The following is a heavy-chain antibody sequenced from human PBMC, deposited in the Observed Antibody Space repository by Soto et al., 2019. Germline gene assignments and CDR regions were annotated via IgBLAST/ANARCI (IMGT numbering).Heavy chain of an antibody. V-gene: IGHV1-2*02. D-gene: IGHD5-18*01. CDR1: GYTFTGYY. Sequence: QVQLVQSGAEVKKPGASVKVSCKASGYTFTGYYMHWVRQAPGQGLEWMGWINPNSGGTNYAQKFQGKVTMTRDTAISTAYMELSRLRSDDTAVDYCARDRTTRGYSYQFEWWGQGTLVTVSS. J-gene: IGHJ4*02. CDR3: ARDRTTRGYSYQFEW. CDR2: INPNSGGT.